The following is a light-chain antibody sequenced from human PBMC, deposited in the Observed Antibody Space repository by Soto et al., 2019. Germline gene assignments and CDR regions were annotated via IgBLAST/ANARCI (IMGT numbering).Light chain of an antibody. J-gene: IGLJ2*01. CDR3: AAWDDSLNGPV. CDR2: SNN. CDR1: SSNIGSNT. Sequence: QAVVTQPPSASGTPGQRVTISCSGGSSNIGSNTVNWYQQLPGTAPKLLIYSNNQRPSGVPDRFSGSKSGTSASLAISGLQSEDEADYYCAAWDDSLNGPVFGGGTKLTVL. V-gene: IGLV1-44*01.